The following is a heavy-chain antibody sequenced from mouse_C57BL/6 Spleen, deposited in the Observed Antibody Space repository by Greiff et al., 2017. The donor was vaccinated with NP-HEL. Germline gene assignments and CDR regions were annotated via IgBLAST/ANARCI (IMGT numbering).Heavy chain of an antibody. V-gene: IGHV1-55*01. CDR2: IYPGSGST. CDR3: AREGFRYGSSGDYFDY. J-gene: IGHJ2*01. Sequence: QVQLQQPGAELVKPGASVKMSCKASGYTFTSYWITWVKQRPGQGLEWIGDIYPGSGSTNYNEKFKSKATLTVDTSSSTAYMQLSSLTSEDSAVYYCAREGFRYGSSGDYFDYGGQGTTLTVSS. D-gene: IGHD1-1*01. CDR1: GYTFTSYW.